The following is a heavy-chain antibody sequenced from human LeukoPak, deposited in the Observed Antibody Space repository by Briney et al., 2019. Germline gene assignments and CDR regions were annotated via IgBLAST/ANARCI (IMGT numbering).Heavy chain of an antibody. V-gene: IGHV3-49*04. Sequence: PGGSLRLSCTASGFTFGDLTWVRQAPGKGLEWVGFIRSKIYGGTPEYAASVKGRFTISRDDSKGIAYLQMNSLRTEDTAVYYCTRDQTPYYWGQGTLVTVSS. CDR3: TRDQTPYY. J-gene: IGHJ4*02. CDR1: GFTFGD. CDR2: IRSKIYGGTP.